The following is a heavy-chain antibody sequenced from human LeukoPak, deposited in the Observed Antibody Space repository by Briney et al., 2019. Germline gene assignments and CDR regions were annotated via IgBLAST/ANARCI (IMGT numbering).Heavy chain of an antibody. Sequence: SETLSLTCTVSGGSISSSSYYWGWIRQPPGKGLEWIGSIYYSGSTYYNPSLKSRVTISVDTSKNQFSLKLSSVTAADTAVYYCARVRGYSGSQDYFDYWGQGTLVTVSS. CDR2: IYYSGST. J-gene: IGHJ4*02. CDR3: ARVRGYSGSQDYFDY. D-gene: IGHD1-26*01. V-gene: IGHV4-39*07. CDR1: GGSISSSSYY.